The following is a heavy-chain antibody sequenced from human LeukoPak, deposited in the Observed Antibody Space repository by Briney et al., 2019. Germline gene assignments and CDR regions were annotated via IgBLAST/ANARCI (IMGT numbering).Heavy chain of an antibody. CDR2: IYYSGST. J-gene: IGHJ4*02. D-gene: IGHD3-22*01. CDR3: ARAYYYDSSGYQDY. Sequence: SETLSLTCTVSGGSISSYYWSWIRQPPGKGLEWIGYIYYSGSTNCNPSLESRVTISVDTSKNQFSLKLSSVTAADTALYYCARAYYYDSSGYQDYWGQGTLVTVSS. CDR1: GGSISSYY. V-gene: IGHV4-59*08.